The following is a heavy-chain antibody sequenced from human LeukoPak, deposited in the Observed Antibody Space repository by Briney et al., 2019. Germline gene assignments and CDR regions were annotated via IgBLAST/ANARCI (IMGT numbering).Heavy chain of an antibody. Sequence: PGGSLRLSCAASGFTFSSYAMHWVRQAPGKGLEWVAVISYDGSNKYYADSVKGRSTISRDNSKNTLYLQMNSLRAEDTAVYYCARGDIYYYYYYMDVWGKGTTVTISS. CDR2: ISYDGSNK. J-gene: IGHJ6*03. CDR3: ARGDIYYYYYYMDV. D-gene: IGHD3-9*01. V-gene: IGHV3-30*04. CDR1: GFTFSSYA.